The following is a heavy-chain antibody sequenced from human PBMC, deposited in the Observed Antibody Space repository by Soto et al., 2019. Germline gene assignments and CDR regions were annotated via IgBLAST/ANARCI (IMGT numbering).Heavy chain of an antibody. J-gene: IGHJ4*02. D-gene: IGHD5-12*01. CDR2: IYYSGST. Sequence: SETLSLTCTVSVGSISSGGYYWSWIRQHPGKGLEWIGYIYYSGSTYYNPSLKSRVTISVDTSKNQFSLKLSSVTAADTAVYYCARISIYSGYDGDYWGQGTLVTVSS. CDR3: ARISIYSGYDGDY. V-gene: IGHV4-31*03. CDR1: VGSISSGGYY.